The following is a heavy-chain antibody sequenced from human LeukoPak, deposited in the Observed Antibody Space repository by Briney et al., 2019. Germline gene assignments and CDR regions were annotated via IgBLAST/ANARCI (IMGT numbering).Heavy chain of an antibody. J-gene: IGHJ1*01. CDR1: GGTFSSYA. CDR3: AKVQDGSSWYEYFQH. V-gene: IGHV1-69*13. CDR2: IIPIFGTA. D-gene: IGHD6-13*01. Sequence: SVKVSCKASGGTFSSYAISWVRQAPGQGLEWMGGIIPIFGTANYAQKFQGRVTITADESTSTAYMELSSLRSEDTAVYYCAKVQDGSSWYEYFQHWGQGTLVTVSS.